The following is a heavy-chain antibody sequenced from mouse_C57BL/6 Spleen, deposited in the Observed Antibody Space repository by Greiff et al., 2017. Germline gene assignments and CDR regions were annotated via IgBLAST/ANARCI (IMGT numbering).Heavy chain of an antibody. V-gene: IGHV10-3*01. Sequence: EVMLVESGGGLVQPKGSLKLSCAASGFTFNTYAMHWVRQAPGKGLEWVARIRSKSSNYATYYADSVKDRFTISRDDSQSVLYLQMNNLKTEDTAMYYCEREDDCGGYFGGWGTGATVTVST. J-gene: IGHJ1*03. CDR2: IRSKSSNYAT. CDR3: EREDDCGGYFGG. CDR1: GFTFNTYA. D-gene: IGHD2-13*01.